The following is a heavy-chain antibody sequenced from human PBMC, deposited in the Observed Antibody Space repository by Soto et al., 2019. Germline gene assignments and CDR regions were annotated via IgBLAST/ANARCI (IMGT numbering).Heavy chain of an antibody. D-gene: IGHD2-21*01. V-gene: IGHV3-13*01. Sequence: EVQLVESGGDLVQPGGSLRLSCAASGLTFSDYDMHWVRQVTGKGLEWVSTISTAGDTYYPGSVKGRFTISRENAKNSLFLQMNSLRADDTAVYYCARGRDSGLYYFDYWGQGTLVTVSS. J-gene: IGHJ4*02. CDR3: ARGRDSGLYYFDY. CDR2: ISTAGDT. CDR1: GLTFSDYD.